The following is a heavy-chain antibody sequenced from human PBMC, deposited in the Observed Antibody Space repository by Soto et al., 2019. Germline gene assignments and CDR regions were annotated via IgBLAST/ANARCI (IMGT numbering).Heavy chain of an antibody. D-gene: IGHD4-4*01. CDR1: GGTFGTYA. J-gene: IGHJ6*02. V-gene: IGHV1-69*11. Sequence: QVQLVQSGAEVKKPGSSVRVSCKAPGGTFGTYAINWVRQAPGQGLEWMGRIIPILGTANYAQMFQGRVTITADESTRTAYMELSSLRSEDRAVYYCARDDSNYPGRYGMDVWGQGTTVTVSS. CDR2: IIPILGTA. CDR3: ARDDSNYPGRYGMDV.